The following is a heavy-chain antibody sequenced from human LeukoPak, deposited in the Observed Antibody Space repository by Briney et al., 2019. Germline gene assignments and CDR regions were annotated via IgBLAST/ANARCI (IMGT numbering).Heavy chain of an antibody. CDR2: IYSGGST. CDR3: ASSNRRDFDY. J-gene: IGHJ4*02. V-gene: IGHV3-53*01. CDR1: GXTVSSNY. Sequence: GGSLRLSCAASGXTVSSNYMSWVRQAPGKGLEWVSVIYSGGSTYYADSVKGRFTISRDNSKNTLYLQMNSLRAEDTAVYYCASSNRRDFDYWGQGTLVTVSS.